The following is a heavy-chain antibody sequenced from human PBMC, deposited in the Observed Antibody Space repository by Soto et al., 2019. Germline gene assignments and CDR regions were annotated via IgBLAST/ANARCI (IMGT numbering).Heavy chain of an antibody. Sequence: QVQLQESGPGLVKPSGTLSLTCAVSGGSISSSNWWRWVRQPPGKGLEWIGEIYHSGSTNYNPSLKSRVPISVDKSKNHFSLKLSSVTAADTAVYYCASVRGEYYYAMDVWGQGTTVTVSS. CDR3: ASVRGEYYYAMDV. CDR2: IYHSGST. J-gene: IGHJ6*02. V-gene: IGHV4-4*02. CDR1: GGSISSSNW. D-gene: IGHD3-10*02.